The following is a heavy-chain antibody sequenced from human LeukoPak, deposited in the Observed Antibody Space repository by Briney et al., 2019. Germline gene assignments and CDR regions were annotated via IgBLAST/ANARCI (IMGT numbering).Heavy chain of an antibody. J-gene: IGHJ5*02. CDR1: GGSISIYY. D-gene: IGHD3-10*01. V-gene: IGHV4-4*07. Sequence: SETLSLTCTVSGGSISIYYWSWIRQPAGKGLEWIGRIYTSGSTNYNPSLKSRVTMSVDTSKNQFSLKLSSVTAADTAVYYCARAARYYYGPGEYNWFDPWGQGTLVTVSS. CDR2: IYTSGST. CDR3: ARAARYYYGPGEYNWFDP.